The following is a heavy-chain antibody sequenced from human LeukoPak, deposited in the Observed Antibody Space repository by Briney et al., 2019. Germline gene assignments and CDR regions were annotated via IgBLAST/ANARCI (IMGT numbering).Heavy chain of an antibody. CDR1: GYTFTSYY. J-gene: IGHJ6*02. V-gene: IGHV1-46*01. CDR2: INPSGGGT. Sequence: ASVKVSCKASGYTFTSYYIHWVRLAPGQGLEWMGIINPSGGGTTYAQKFQGRVTMTRDTSTSTVYMELSSLRSEDTAVYYCARGPLYYYYGMDVWGQGTTVTVSS. CDR3: ARGPLYYYYGMDV.